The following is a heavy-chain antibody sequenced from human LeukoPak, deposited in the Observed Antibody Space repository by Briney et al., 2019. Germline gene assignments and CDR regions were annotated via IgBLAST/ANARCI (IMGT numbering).Heavy chain of an antibody. D-gene: IGHD6-13*01. CDR1: GYTFTSYY. CDR3: ARGAFIAAAGTSDY. J-gene: IGHJ4*02. CDR2: IDPGGGST. V-gene: IGHV1-46*01. Sequence: GASVKVSCKASGYTFTSYYMHWVRQAPGQGLEWMGIIDPGGGSTNFAQKFQGRVTMTRDTSTTTVYMELSSLRSEDTAVYYCARGAFIAAAGTSDYWGQGTLVTVSS.